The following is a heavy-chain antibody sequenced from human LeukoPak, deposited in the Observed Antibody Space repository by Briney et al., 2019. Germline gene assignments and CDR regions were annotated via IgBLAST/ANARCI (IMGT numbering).Heavy chain of an antibody. CDR2: ISGGGGST. Sequence: GGSLRLSCAASGFTFTSYSMNWVRQAPGKGLEWVSTISGGGGSTYYANSVKGRFTISRDNSKNTLYLQVNSLRAEDTAVYYCAKGGKWDVTPFDYWGQGTLVTVSS. V-gene: IGHV3-23*01. CDR1: GFTFTSYS. D-gene: IGHD1-26*01. CDR3: AKGGKWDVTPFDY. J-gene: IGHJ4*02.